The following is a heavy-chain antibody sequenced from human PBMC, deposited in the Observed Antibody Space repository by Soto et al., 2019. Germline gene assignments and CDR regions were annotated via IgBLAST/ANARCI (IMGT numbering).Heavy chain of an antibody. V-gene: IGHV1-3*01. Sequence: ASVKVSCKASGYTFTSYAMHWVRQAPGQRLEWMGWINAGNGNTKYSQKFQGRVTITRDTSASTAYMELSSLRSEDTAVYYCAGPACSGGSCYSGYYGMDVWGQGTTVTVSS. CDR2: INAGNGNT. CDR1: GYTFTSYA. J-gene: IGHJ6*02. CDR3: AGPACSGGSCYSGYYGMDV. D-gene: IGHD2-15*01.